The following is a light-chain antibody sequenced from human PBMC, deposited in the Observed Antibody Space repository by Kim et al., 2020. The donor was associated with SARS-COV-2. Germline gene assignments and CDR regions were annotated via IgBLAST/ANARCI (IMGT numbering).Light chain of an antibody. CDR2: KAS. J-gene: IGKJ2*01. V-gene: IGKV1-5*03. CDR1: QSISSW. Sequence: SASVGDRVTIPCRASQSISSWLAWYQQKPGKAPKLLIYKASSLESGVPSRFSGSGSGTEFTLTISSLQPDDFATYYCQQYNSYSPTFGQGTKLEI. CDR3: QQYNSYSPT.